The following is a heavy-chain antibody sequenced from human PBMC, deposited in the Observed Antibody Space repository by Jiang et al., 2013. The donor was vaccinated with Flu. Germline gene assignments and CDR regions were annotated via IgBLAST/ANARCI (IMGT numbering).Heavy chain of an antibody. CDR3: ARGDSNSWPFDS. J-gene: IGHJ4*02. CDR1: GFTFSDYH. CDR2: MRTSSPYT. Sequence: QLLESGGGLVKPGGSLRLSCAASGFTFSDYHMSWIRQAPGKGLEWVSYMRTSSPYTYYADSVKGRFTISRDNSKNSLYLQMNSLRAEDTAVYYCARGDSNSWPFDSWGQGTLVTVSS. D-gene: IGHD6-13*01. V-gene: IGHV3-11*06.